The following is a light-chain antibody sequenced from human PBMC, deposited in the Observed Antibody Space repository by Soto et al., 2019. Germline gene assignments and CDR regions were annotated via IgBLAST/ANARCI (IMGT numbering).Light chain of an antibody. CDR2: KAS. Sequence: DIQMTQSPSTLSASVGDRVTITCRASQSIRSWLAWYQQKPGKAPKLLIYKASTLESGVPSTFSGSGSGTEFTLTISSLQPEDFATYYCQQYNSYPWTFGQGTKVDVK. CDR1: QSIRSW. J-gene: IGKJ1*01. V-gene: IGKV1-5*03. CDR3: QQYNSYPWT.